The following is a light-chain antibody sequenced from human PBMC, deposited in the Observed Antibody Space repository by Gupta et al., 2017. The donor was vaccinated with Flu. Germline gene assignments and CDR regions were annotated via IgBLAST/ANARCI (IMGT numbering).Light chain of an antibody. CDR1: QSISSN. Sequence: DIQMPPSPSSLSASVGDRGSITCRASQSISSNLNWYQQKPVKAPKLLIFDVSSLQSGVPSKWSSSGSGRDVTSTNSSLLPEDFGTYYCRQKYSLSWTFGQGTKVEIK. J-gene: IGKJ1*01. CDR3: RQKYSLSWT. V-gene: IGKV1-39*01. CDR2: DVS.